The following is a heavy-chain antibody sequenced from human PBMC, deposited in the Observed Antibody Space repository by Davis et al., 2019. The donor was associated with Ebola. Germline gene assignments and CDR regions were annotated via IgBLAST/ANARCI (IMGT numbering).Heavy chain of an antibody. J-gene: IGHJ4*02. V-gene: IGHV3-64D*06. Sequence: GESLKISCSASGFTFSSYAMHWVRQAPGKGLEYVSAISSNGGSTYYADSVKGRFTISRDNSKNTLYLQMSSLRAEDTAVYYCVNDGHAGSTNIFDYWGQGTLVTVSS. D-gene: IGHD2/OR15-2a*01. CDR3: VNDGHAGSTNIFDY. CDR2: ISSNGGST. CDR1: GFTFSSYA.